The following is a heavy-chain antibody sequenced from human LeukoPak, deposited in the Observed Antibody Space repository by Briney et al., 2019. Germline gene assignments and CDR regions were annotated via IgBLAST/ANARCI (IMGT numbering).Heavy chain of an antibody. CDR2: IYYSGTT. V-gene: IGHV4-59*01. J-gene: IGHJ3*02. CDR3: ARDSLDYYGSGSPPRAFDI. CDR1: GGSISGYY. Sequence: SETLSLTCTVSGGSISGYYWSWIRQPPGKGPEWIGYIYYSGTTSYNPSLKSRVTISIDTSRIRSSLRLSSVTAADTAVYYCARDSLDYYGSGSPPRAFDIWGQGTMVTVSS. D-gene: IGHD3-10*01.